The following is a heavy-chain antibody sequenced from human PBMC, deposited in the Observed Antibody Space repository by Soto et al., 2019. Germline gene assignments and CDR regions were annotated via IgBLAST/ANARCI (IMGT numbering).Heavy chain of an antibody. CDR3: ARGRTVRNYADDSSDYFYFFDY. Sequence: SETLSLTCTVSGDSISTFYWGWMRQSPGKELEWIGYVYYTGSTNYNPSLKSRVTISVDRSKNQFSLKLTSANATDTAVYYCARGRTVRNYADDSSDYFYFFDYWGQGTQVTVSS. V-gene: IGHV4-59*01. J-gene: IGHJ4*02. CDR1: GDSISTFY. CDR2: VYYTGST. D-gene: IGHD3-22*01.